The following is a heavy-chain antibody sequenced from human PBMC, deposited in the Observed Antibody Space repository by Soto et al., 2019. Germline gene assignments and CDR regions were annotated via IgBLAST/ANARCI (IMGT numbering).Heavy chain of an antibody. J-gene: IGHJ4*02. CDR1: GFTFSSYA. Sequence: GGSLRLSCAASGFTFSSYAMSWVRQAPGKGLEWVSAISGRGDNTYYADSVKGRFTISRDNSKNTLYLQMNSLRAEDTAVYYCAISRYSSSWYYFDYWGQGTLVTVSS. CDR3: AISRYSSSWYYFDY. D-gene: IGHD6-13*01. V-gene: IGHV3-23*01. CDR2: ISGRGDNT.